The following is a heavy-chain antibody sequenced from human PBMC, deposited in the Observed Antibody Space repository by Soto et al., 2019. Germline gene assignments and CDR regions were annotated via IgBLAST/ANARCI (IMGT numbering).Heavy chain of an antibody. V-gene: IGHV4-31*03. CDR1: GGSISSGNYY. J-gene: IGHJ3*02. CDR2: MSYSGTT. CDR3: ARYCSGGTCQYAFDI. Sequence: QVQLQESGPGLVKPSQTLSLTCTVSGGSISSGNYYWSWIRQHPGQGLEWIAYMSYSGTTYYNPSLKTRVIISLDTSTNQFSLKLSSVTAADTAVYFCARYCSGGTCQYAFDIWGQGTMVTVSS. D-gene: IGHD2-15*01.